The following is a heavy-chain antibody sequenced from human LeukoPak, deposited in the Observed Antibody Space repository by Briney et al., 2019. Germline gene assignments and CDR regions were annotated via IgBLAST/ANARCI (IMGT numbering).Heavy chain of an antibody. J-gene: IGHJ6*03. Sequence: SETLSLTCTVSGGSISSYYWSWIRQPPGKGLEWIGYIYYSGSTNYNPSLKSRVTISVDTSKNQFSLKLSSVTAADTAVYYCARARINYYYYMDVWGKGTTVTVSS. CDR3: ARARINYYYYMDV. D-gene: IGHD1-14*01. V-gene: IGHV4-59*12. CDR1: GGSISSYY. CDR2: IYYSGST.